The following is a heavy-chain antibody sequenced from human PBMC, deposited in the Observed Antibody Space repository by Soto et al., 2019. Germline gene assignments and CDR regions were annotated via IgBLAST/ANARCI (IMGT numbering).Heavy chain of an antibody. V-gene: IGHV4-34*01. J-gene: IGHJ6*02. CDR2: INHSGST. D-gene: IGHD5-18*01. CDR3: ACIFSGGYGYGSYYYGMDV. Sequence: TSETLSLTCAVYGGSFSGYYWTWIRQPPGTGLEWIGEINHSGSTNYNPSLKSRVTISVDTSKNQFSLKLSSVTAADTAVYYCACIFSGGYGYGSYYYGMDVWGQGTTVTVSS. CDR1: GGSFSGYY.